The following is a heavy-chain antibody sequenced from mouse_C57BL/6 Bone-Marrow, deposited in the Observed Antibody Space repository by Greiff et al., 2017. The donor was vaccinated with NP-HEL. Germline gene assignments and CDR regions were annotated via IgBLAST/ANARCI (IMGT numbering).Heavy chain of an antibody. V-gene: IGHV1-18*01. CDR1: GYTFTDYN. Sequence: EVQLVESGPELVKPGASVKIPCKASGYTFTDYNMDWVKQSHGKSLEWIGDINPNNGGTIYNQKFKGKATLTVDKSSSTAYMELRSLTSEDTAVYYCARSYYGSGYDYFDYWGQGTTLTVSS. J-gene: IGHJ2*01. CDR3: ARSYYGSGYDYFDY. D-gene: IGHD1-1*01. CDR2: INPNNGGT.